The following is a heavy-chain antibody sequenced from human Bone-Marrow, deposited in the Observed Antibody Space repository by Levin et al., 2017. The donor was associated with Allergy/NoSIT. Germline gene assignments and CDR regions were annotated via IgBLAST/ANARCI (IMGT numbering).Heavy chain of an antibody. Sequence: PGGSLRLSCAASGFTFSSYWMHWVRQAPGKGLVWVSRIKSDGSSTSYADSVKGRFTISRDNAKNTVFLQMNSLRAEDTAVYYCARERVAQRDDFDSWGQGTLVTVSS. CDR2: IKSDGSST. V-gene: IGHV3-74*01. CDR1: GFTFSSYW. D-gene: IGHD5-24*01. CDR3: ARERVAQRDDFDS. J-gene: IGHJ4*02.